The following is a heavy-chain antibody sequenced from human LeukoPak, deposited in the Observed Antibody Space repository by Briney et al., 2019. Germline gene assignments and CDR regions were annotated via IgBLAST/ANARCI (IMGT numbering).Heavy chain of an antibody. D-gene: IGHD3-10*01. J-gene: IGHJ4*02. CDR3: TRDPLYGSGSYHFDY. CDR1: GFSFRTYG. CDR2: IWYDGTNE. V-gene: IGHV3-33*01. Sequence: GGSLSLTCAASGFSFRTYGMHWVRQAPGKGLEWVALIWYDGTNEYYADSVKGRFTISRDNSKNTLYLQMNSLRAEDTAVYYCTRDPLYGSGSYHFDYWGQGTLVTVSS.